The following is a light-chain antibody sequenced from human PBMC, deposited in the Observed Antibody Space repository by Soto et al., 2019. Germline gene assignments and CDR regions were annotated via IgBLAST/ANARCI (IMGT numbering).Light chain of an antibody. J-gene: IGKJ1*01. V-gene: IGKV1-39*01. Sequence: DIQMTQSPSSLSSSVGDRVTITCRASESISNNLNWYQQKPGKAPKLLIYAASTLQSGVTSRFSGGGSGTDFTITIGSLQPEDFPTYYCQQTYSTPRGAFGQGTKVEIK. CDR2: AAS. CDR3: QQTYSTPRGA. CDR1: ESISNN.